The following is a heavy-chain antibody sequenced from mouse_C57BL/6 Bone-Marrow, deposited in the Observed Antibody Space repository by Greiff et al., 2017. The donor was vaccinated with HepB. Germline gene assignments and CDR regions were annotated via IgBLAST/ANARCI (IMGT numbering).Heavy chain of an antibody. V-gene: IGHV1-4*01. CDR1: GYTFTSYT. CDR2: INPSSGYT. D-gene: IGHD1-1*01. Sequence: QVQLQQSGAELARPGASVKMSCKASGYTFTSYTMHWVKQRPGQGLEWIGYINPSSGYTKYNQKFKDKATLTADKSSSTAYMQLISLTSEDSAVYYCAISGYYGSSFYAMDYWGQGTSVTVSS. J-gene: IGHJ4*01. CDR3: AISGYYGSSFYAMDY.